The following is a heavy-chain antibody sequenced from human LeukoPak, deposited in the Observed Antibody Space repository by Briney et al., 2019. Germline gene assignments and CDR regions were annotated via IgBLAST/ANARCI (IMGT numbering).Heavy chain of an antibody. D-gene: IGHD1-26*01. CDR1: GYTFTSYD. J-gene: IGHJ4*02. CDR2: MNPNSGNT. Sequence: ASVKVSCKASGYTFTSYDINWVRQATGQGLGWMGWMNPNSGNTGYAQKFQGRVTMTRNTSISTAYMELSSLRSEDTAVYYCARGTVGATNFDYWGQGTLATVSS. CDR3: ARGTVGATNFDY. V-gene: IGHV1-8*01.